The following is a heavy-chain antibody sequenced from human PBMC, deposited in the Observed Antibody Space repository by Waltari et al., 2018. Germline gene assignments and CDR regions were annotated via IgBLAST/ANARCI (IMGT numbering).Heavy chain of an antibody. CDR2: MSYNGAT. V-gene: IGHV4-39*02. Sequence: QLQLQESGPGLGKPSETLSLTCIVSGASFTSPRPHCACIRQPPGQGLAWIGTMSYNGATYSSPSLKSRVTVSRDTSKNHLSLKLDSVTAADTAVYYCATYIGASIGTAAFDVWGQGTMVTVSS. D-gene: IGHD5-12*01. J-gene: IGHJ3*01. CDR3: ATYIGASIGTAAFDV. CDR1: GASFTSPRPH.